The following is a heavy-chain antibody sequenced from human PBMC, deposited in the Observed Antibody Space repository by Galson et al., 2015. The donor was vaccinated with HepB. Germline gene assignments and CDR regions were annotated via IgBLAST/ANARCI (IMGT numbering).Heavy chain of an antibody. V-gene: IGHV3-53*01. J-gene: IGHJ4*02. CDR3: VRDKRDYGSGSLHAADF. CDR2: IYSDGST. Sequence: SLRLSCAASGLTVNSNYMNWVRQAPGKGLEWVSVIYSDGSTYYADSVKGRFTISRDNAKNSLYLEMNSLRVDDTAVYYCVRDKRDYGSGSLHAADFWGQGVLVTVS. CDR1: GLTVNSNY. D-gene: IGHD3-10*01.